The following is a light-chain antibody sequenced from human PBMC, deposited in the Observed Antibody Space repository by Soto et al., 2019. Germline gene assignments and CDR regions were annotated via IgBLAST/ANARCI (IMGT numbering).Light chain of an antibody. CDR2: EVS. Sequence: QSVLTQPASVSGSPGQSITISCTGTSSDVGGYNFVSWYQQHPGKAPKLMIYEVSNRPSGVSNRFSGSKSGNTASLTISGLQAEDEADYYCSSYTSSNTVAFGGGTKVTVL. V-gene: IGLV2-14*01. J-gene: IGLJ2*01. CDR3: SSYTSSNTVA. CDR1: SSDVGGYNF.